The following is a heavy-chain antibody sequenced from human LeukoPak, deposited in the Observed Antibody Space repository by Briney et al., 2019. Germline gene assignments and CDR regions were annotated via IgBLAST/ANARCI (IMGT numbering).Heavy chain of an antibody. J-gene: IGHJ4*02. CDR1: GGSFSGYY. V-gene: IGHV4-34*01. CDR3: ASLSLRFLEWLSDTADDY. CDR2: INHSGST. D-gene: IGHD3-3*01. Sequence: SETLSLTCAVYGGSFSGYYWSWIRQPPGKGLEWIGEINHSGSTNYNPSLKSRVTISVDTSKNQFSLKLSSVTAADTAVYNCASLSLRFLEWLSDTADDYWGQGTLVTVSS.